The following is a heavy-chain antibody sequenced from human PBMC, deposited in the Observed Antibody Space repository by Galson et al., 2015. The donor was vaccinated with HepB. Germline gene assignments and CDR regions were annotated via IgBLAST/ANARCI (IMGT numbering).Heavy chain of an antibody. D-gene: IGHD6-19*01. CDR3: ARENLAVAGTWINDY. CDR1: GDSVSSNSAA. CDR2: TYYRSKWYN. V-gene: IGHV6-1*01. Sequence: CAISGDSVSSNSAAWNWIRQSPSRGLEWLGRTYYRSKWYNDYAVSVKSRITINPDTSKNQFSLQLNSVTPEDTAVYYCARENLAVAGTWINDYWGQGTLVTVSS. J-gene: IGHJ4*02.